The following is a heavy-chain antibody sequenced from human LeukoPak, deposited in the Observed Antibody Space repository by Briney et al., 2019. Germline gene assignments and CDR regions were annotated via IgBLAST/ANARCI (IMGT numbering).Heavy chain of an antibody. CDR1: GFTFSSYW. CDR3: ARDGRIAQVGYYYYYMDV. D-gene: IGHD6-13*01. J-gene: IGHJ6*03. CDR2: ISSSSYI. V-gene: IGHV3-21*01. Sequence: GGSLRLSCAASGFTFSSYWMHWVRQAPGKGLVWVSSISSSSYIYYADSVKGRFTISRDNAKNSLYLQMNSLRAEDTAVYYCARDGRIAQVGYYYYYMDVWGKGTTVTVSS.